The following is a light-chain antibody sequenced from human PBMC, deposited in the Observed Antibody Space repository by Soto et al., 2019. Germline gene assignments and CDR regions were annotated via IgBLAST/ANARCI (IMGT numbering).Light chain of an antibody. Sequence: IVLTQSPGTLSLSPGERATISCRASQSGSSTYLAWYQQKPGQAPRLLIYDASRRATGIPDRFSGSGSGTDFTLTISRLEPEDFAVYYCQQYGNSPRTFGQGTKVEIK. CDR3: QQYGNSPRT. J-gene: IGKJ1*01. CDR1: QSGSSTY. CDR2: DAS. V-gene: IGKV3-20*01.